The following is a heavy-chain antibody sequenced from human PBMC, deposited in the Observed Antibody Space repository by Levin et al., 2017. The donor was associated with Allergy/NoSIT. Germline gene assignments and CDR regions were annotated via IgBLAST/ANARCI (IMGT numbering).Heavy chain of an antibody. V-gene: IGHV4-34*01. Sequence: SETLSLTCAVYGGSFSGWYWSWIRQTPGKGLEWLGDIHQSGSTTSNPSLSNRVTLLIDTSKNQFSLNLKYVTAADMGVYYCARGRAAKYFSTALLYWGQGTRVTVTS. J-gene: IGHJ1*01. CDR1: GGSFSGWY. D-gene: IGHD6-25*01. CDR3: ARGRAAKYFSTALLY. CDR2: IHQSGST.